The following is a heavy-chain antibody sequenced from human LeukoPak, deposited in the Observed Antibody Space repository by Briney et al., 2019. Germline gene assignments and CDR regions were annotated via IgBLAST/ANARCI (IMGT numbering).Heavy chain of an antibody. V-gene: IGHV1-46*01. CDR3: ARTSQYYDILTGYQPHNWFDP. CDR1: GYTFTSYY. J-gene: IGHJ5*02. D-gene: IGHD3-9*01. Sequence: ASVKVSCKASGYTFTSYYMHWVRQAPGQGLVWMGIINPSGGSTSYAQKFQGRVTMTRDTSTSTVYMELSSLRSEDTAVYYCARTSQYYDILTGYQPHNWFDPWGQGTLVTVSS. CDR2: INPSGGST.